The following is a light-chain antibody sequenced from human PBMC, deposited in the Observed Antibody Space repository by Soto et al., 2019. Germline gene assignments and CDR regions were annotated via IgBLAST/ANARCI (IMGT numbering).Light chain of an antibody. Sequence: EIVLTQSPATLSLSPGERATLSCRASQSVNNFLAWYQQKPGQAPRLLIYDVSNRATGIPARFSGSGSGTDITLTISSLEPEDFVVYYCQQRNYWQVTFGQGTRLEIK. CDR3: QQRNYWQVT. CDR2: DVS. CDR1: QSVNNF. J-gene: IGKJ5*01. V-gene: IGKV3-11*01.